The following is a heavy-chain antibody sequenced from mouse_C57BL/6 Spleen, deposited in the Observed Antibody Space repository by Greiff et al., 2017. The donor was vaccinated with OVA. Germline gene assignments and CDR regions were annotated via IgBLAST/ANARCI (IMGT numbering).Heavy chain of an antibody. Sequence: QVQLQQPGAELVRPGSSVKLSCKASGYTFTSYWMHWVKQRPIQGLEWIGNIDPSDSETHYNQKFKDKATLTVDKSSSTAYMQLSSLTSEDSAVYYCAMHYGSSYEYFDVWGTGTTVTVSS. CDR3: AMHYGSSYEYFDV. J-gene: IGHJ1*03. V-gene: IGHV1-52*01. CDR1: GYTFTSYW. CDR2: IDPSDSET. D-gene: IGHD1-1*01.